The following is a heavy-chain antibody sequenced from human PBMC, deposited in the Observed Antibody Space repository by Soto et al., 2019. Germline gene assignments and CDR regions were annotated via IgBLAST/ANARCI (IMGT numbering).Heavy chain of an antibody. J-gene: IGHJ4*02. CDR3: ARDFTYYDFWSGYSVSSVVDY. Sequence: GGSLRLSCAASGFSFRDYWMTWVRQAPGQGLDWVANIKQDGSEKYYLDSLKGRFTISRDNAKNSVYLLMNSLRAEDTAVYYCARDFTYYDFWSGYSVSSVVDYWGQGTLVTVSS. D-gene: IGHD3-3*01. CDR2: IKQDGSEK. CDR1: GFSFRDYW. V-gene: IGHV3-7*03.